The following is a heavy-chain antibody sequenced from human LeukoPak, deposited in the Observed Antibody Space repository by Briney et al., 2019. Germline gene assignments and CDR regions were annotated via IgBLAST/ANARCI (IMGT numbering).Heavy chain of an antibody. CDR1: GFTFSSYG. D-gene: IGHD4-17*01. Sequence: QPGGSLRLSCAASGFTFSSYGMHWVRQAPGKGLEWVAVISYDGSNKYYADSVKGRFTISRDNSKNTLYLQMNSLRAEDTAVYYCAKGGNDYGDLRAHFDYWGQGTLVTVSS. CDR2: ISYDGSNK. CDR3: AKGGNDYGDLRAHFDY. J-gene: IGHJ4*02. V-gene: IGHV3-30*18.